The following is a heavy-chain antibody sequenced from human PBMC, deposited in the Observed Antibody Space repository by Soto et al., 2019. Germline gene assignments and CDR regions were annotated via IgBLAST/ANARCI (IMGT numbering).Heavy chain of an antibody. D-gene: IGHD3-3*01. Sequence: EVQLVESGGGLVKPGGSLRLSCAASGFTFSSYSMNWVHQAPGKGLEWVSSISSSSSYIYYADSVKGRFTISRDNAKNSLYLQMNSLRAEDTAVYYCARSWNYYYYYGMDVGGQGTTVTVSS. CDR1: GFTFSSYS. V-gene: IGHV3-21*01. CDR2: ISSSSSYI. J-gene: IGHJ6*02. CDR3: ARSWNYYYYYGMDV.